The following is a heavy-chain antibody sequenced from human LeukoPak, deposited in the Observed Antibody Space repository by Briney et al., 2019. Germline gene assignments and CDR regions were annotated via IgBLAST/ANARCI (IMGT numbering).Heavy chain of an antibody. CDR1: GFTFSSYW. CDR2: IKQDGSEK. Sequence: GGSLRLSCAASGFTFSSYWMSWVRQAPGKGLEWVANIKQDGSEKYYVDSVKGRFTISRDNAKNSLYLQMNSLRAEDTAVYYCAREGPGYSYGYVCYNAFDIWGQGTMVTVSS. D-gene: IGHD5-18*01. CDR3: AREGPGYSYGYVCYNAFDI. V-gene: IGHV3-7*01. J-gene: IGHJ3*02.